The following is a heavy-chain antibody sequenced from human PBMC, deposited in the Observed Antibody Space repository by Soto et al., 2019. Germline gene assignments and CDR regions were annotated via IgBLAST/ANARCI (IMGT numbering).Heavy chain of an antibody. CDR1: GYTFTNYF. V-gene: IGHV1-46*01. D-gene: IGHD2-2*02. CDR3: ARDRRYCSGTSCYTFLGPDY. Sequence: WASVKVSCKASGYTFTNYFIHWVRQAPGQGLEWLGMINPGGDSVTYAQKFQGRVTMTTDTSTTTVYMELSSLRSADTAVYYCARDRRYCSGTSCYTFLGPDYWGQGTLVTVSS. CDR2: INPGGDSV. J-gene: IGHJ4*02.